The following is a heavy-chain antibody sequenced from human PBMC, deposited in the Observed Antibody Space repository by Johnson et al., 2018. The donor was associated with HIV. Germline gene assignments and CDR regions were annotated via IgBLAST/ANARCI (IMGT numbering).Heavy chain of an antibody. Sequence: QMQLVESGGGVVQPGRSLRLSCAASGFTFSSYAMHWVRQAPGKGLEWVAVISYDGSNKYYADSVKGRFTISRDNAKISLYLQMNSLRAGDTAVYYCARGISQPYYNFWSGYHYPDAFDIWGQGTMVTVSS. D-gene: IGHD3-3*01. CDR2: ISYDGSNK. CDR3: ARGISQPYYNFWSGYHYPDAFDI. CDR1: GFTFSSYA. V-gene: IGHV3-30*14. J-gene: IGHJ3*02.